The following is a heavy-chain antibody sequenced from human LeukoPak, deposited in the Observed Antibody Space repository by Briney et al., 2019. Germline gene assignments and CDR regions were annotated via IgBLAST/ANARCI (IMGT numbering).Heavy chain of an antibody. CDR2: IYYSGST. V-gene: IGHV4-61*01. D-gene: IGHD5-24*01. J-gene: IGHJ5*02. CDR3: ARDFYPEMATKFRRS. Sequence: KPSETLSLTCTVSGGSVSSGSYYWSWIRQPPGKGLEWIGYIYYSGSTNYNPSLKSRVTISVDTSKNQFSLKLSSVTAADTAVYYCARDFYPEMATKFRRSWGQGTLVTVSS. CDR1: GGSVSSGSYY.